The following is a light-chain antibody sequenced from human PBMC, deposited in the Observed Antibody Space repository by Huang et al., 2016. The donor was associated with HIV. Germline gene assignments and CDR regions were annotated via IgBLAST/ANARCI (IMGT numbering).Light chain of an antibody. J-gene: IGKJ1*01. Sequence: AIQMTQSPASLSASVGDRVTITCRASQDIGNDLGWYQQRLGKAPKLLVSASSHLQSGVPSRFTGSASGTHCTLTISGLQPEDFATYYCLQDYAYPWTFGQGTKVEI. CDR1: QDIGND. CDR2: ASS. CDR3: LQDYAYPWT. V-gene: IGKV1-6*01.